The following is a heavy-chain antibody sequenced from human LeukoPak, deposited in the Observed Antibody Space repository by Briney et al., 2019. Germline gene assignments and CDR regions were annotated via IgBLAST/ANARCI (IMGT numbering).Heavy chain of an antibody. J-gene: IGHJ3*02. D-gene: IGHD3-22*01. Sequence: SETLSLTCTVSGGSISSGGYYWSWLRQHPGKGLEWIGYIYYSGSTYYNPSLKSRVTISVDTSKNQFSLKLSSVTAADTAVYYCARDVLYYYDSSGHPRAFDIWGQGTMVTVSS. V-gene: IGHV4-31*03. CDR2: IYYSGST. CDR1: GGSISSGGYY. CDR3: ARDVLYYYDSSGHPRAFDI.